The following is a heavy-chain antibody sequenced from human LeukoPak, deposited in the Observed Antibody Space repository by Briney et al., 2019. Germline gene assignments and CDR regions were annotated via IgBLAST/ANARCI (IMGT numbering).Heavy chain of an antibody. CDR3: ARETIYRYSYPPIRPFGYYYMDV. CDR2: ISSSSSYI. J-gene: IGHJ6*03. V-gene: IGHV3-21*01. CDR1: GFTFSSYS. D-gene: IGHD5-18*01. Sequence: GGSLRLSCAASGFTFSSYSMNWVRQAPGKGLEWVSSISSSSSYIYYADSVKGRFAISRDNAKNSLYLQMNSLRAEDTAVYYCARETIYRYSYPPIRPFGYYYMDVWGKGTTVTISS.